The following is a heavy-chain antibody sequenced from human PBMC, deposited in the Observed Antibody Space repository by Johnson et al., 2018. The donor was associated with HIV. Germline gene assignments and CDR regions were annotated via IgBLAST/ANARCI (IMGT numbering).Heavy chain of an antibody. V-gene: IGHV3-30*14. CDR2: ISYDGSNK. CDR1: GFTFSSYP. D-gene: IGHD1-26*01. J-gene: IGHJ3*02. Sequence: QMLLVESGGGVVQPGRSLRLSCAASGFTFSSYPMHWVRQAPGKGLQWVAVISYDGSNKYFADSVKGRFTISRDNSKNTLYLQMNSLRAEDTAVYYCARVLIVGAPWAFDIWGQGTMVTVSS. CDR3: ARVLIVGAPWAFDI.